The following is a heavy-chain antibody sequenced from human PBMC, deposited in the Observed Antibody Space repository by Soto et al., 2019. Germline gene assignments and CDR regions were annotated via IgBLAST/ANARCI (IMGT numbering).Heavy chain of an antibody. D-gene: IGHD6-6*01. Sequence: RGESVKISCXGSGYSFTSYWISWVRQMPGKGLEWMGRIDPSDSYTNYSPSFQGHVTISADKSISTAYLQWSSLKASDTAMYYCPRRGIAARPSDYYGMDVWGQGTTVTVSS. J-gene: IGHJ6*02. V-gene: IGHV5-10-1*01. CDR2: IDPSDSYT. CDR3: PRRGIAARPSDYYGMDV. CDR1: GYSFTSYW.